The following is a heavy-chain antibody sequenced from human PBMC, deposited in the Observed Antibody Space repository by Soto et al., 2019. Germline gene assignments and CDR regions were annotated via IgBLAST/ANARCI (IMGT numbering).Heavy chain of an antibody. V-gene: IGHV3-30*03. D-gene: IGHD3-22*01. CDR3: ARDRHDYYDRGFDY. Sequence: PGGSLRLSCAASGFTFSSYGMHWVRQAPGKGLEWVAVISYDGSNKYYADSVKGRFTISRDNSKNTLYLQMNSLRAEDTAVYYCARDRHDYYDRGFDYCGQGTLVTVSS. CDR2: ISYDGSNK. CDR1: GFTFSSYG. J-gene: IGHJ4*02.